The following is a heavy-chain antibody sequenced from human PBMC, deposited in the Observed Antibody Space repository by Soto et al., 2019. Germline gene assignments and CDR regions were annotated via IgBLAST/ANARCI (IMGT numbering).Heavy chain of an antibody. D-gene: IGHD1-26*01. CDR3: AKAGATTPIDY. Sequence: GGSLKLSCAASGFTFSSYSMNWVRQAPGKGLEWVSSISSSSSYIYYADSVKGRFTISRDNTKNSLYLQMNSLKAEDTALYYCAKAGATTPIDYWGQGTLVTVSS. CDR2: ISSSSSYI. CDR1: GFTFSSYS. J-gene: IGHJ4*02. V-gene: IGHV3-21*04.